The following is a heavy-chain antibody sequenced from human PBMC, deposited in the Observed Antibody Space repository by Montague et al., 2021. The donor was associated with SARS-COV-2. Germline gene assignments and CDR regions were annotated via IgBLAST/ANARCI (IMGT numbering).Heavy chain of an antibody. J-gene: IGHJ4*02. D-gene: IGHD3-9*01. CDR1: GFSLSTSGMC. CDR2: IDWDDDK. V-gene: IGHV2-70*01. CDR3: ARIGDYDILTGSYSGFDY. Sequence: PALVKPTQTLTLTCTFSGFSLSTSGMCVSWIRQPPGKALEWLALIDWDDDKYYSTSLKTRLTISKDTSKNQVVLTMTNVDPVDTATYYCARIGDYDILTGSYSGFDYWGQGTLVTVSS.